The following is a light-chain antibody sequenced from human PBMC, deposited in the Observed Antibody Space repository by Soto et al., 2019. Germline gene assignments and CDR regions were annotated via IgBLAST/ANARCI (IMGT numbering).Light chain of an antibody. V-gene: IGKV3-20*01. Sequence: EIVLTQSPGTLSLSPGGRATLSCRASQSVSSSYLAWYQQKPGQAPRLLIYGASSRATGIPDRFSGSGSGPVFTLTISKLEPEDFAVYYCQQFASSPRSWTFGQGTKVEVK. CDR2: GAS. J-gene: IGKJ1*01. CDR1: QSVSSSY. CDR3: QQFASSPRSWT.